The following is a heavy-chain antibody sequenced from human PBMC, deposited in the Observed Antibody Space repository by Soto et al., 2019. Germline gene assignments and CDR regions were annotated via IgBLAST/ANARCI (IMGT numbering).Heavy chain of an antibody. CDR2: ISSSATTI. D-gene: IGHD2-21*01. J-gene: IGHJ4*02. V-gene: IGHV3-48*02. CDR1: GFSFISSN. CDR3: ARGALTDWPY. Sequence: EVQLVESGGGLVQPGGSLRLSCVASGFSFISSNMNWVRQAPGKGLQWVSYISSSATTIYYADSVKGRFTVSRDNAKNSLYLQMNSLRDEDTAVYYCARGALTDWPYWGQGTLATVSS.